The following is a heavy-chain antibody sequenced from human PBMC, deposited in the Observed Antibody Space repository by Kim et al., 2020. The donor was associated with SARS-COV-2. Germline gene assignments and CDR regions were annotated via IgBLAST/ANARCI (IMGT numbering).Heavy chain of an antibody. V-gene: IGHV3-53*01. D-gene: IGHD2-21*02. CDR3: ATGDDSKKVGY. Sequence: GGSLRLSCATSGFTASSSHMNWVRQAPGKGLEWVSVICDGGTTHYADSVNGRFTISRDNSKNTFYLQMNSLRAEDTAVYYCATGDDSKKVGYWGQGTLVTVSS. J-gene: IGHJ4*02. CDR2: ICDGGTT. CDR1: GFTASSSH.